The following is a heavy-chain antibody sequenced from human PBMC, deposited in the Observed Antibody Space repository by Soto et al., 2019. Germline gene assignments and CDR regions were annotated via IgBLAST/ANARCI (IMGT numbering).Heavy chain of an antibody. CDR2: ISGSGGST. J-gene: IGHJ6*02. CDR3: AKDRRYCSGGSCYASYYYYGMDV. D-gene: IGHD2-15*01. CDR1: GFTFSSYA. Sequence: GGSLRLSCAASGFTFSSYAMSWVRQAPGKGLEWVSAISGSGGSTYYADSVKGRFTISRDNSKNTLYLQMNSLRAEDTAVYYCAKDRRYCSGGSCYASYYYYGMDVWGQGTTVTVSS. V-gene: IGHV3-23*01.